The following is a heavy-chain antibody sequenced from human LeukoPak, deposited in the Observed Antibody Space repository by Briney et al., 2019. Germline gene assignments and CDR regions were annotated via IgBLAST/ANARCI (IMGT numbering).Heavy chain of an antibody. CDR3: AKVDFGVVFPYYFDY. Sequence: PSESLRLSCSASGFTFSSYAMSWVRQAPGKGLEWVSGISGSGGSTYYADSVKGRFTISRDNSKNTLHLQMNSLRAEDTAVYYCAKVDFGVVFPYYFDYWGQGTLVTVSS. D-gene: IGHD3-3*01. J-gene: IGHJ4*02. V-gene: IGHV3-23*01. CDR2: ISGSGGST. CDR1: GFTFSSYA.